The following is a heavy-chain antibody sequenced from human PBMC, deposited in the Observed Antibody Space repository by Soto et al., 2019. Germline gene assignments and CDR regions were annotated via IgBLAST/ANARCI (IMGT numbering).Heavy chain of an antibody. V-gene: IGHV4-59*01. CDR2: IYYSGST. J-gene: IGHJ5*02. CDR1: GGSISSYY. CDR3: ARVLGKGKYYYDSSGPAHDP. D-gene: IGHD3-22*01. Sequence: SETLSLTCTVSGGSISSYYWSWIRQPPGKGLEWIGYIYYSGSTNYNPSLKSRVTISVDTSKNQFSLKLSSVTAADTAVYYCARVLGKGKYYYDSSGPAHDPWAREPWSPS.